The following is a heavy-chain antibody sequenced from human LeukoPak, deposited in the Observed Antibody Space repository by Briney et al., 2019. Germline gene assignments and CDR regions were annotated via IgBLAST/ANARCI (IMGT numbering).Heavy chain of an antibody. V-gene: IGHV3-21*01. D-gene: IGHD1-26*01. CDR2: ISGKSRYI. CDR1: GFTFSSYS. Sequence: GGSLRLSCAASGFTFSSYSMNWVRQAPGKGLEWVSSISGKSRYIYYADSVKGRFSISREDGKNTLYLQMNSLIAEDTAVYYCARESRRGASHDYWGQGTLVTVSS. J-gene: IGHJ4*02. CDR3: ARESRRGASHDY.